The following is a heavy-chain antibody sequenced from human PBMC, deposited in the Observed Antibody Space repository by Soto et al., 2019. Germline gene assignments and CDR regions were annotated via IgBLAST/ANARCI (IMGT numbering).Heavy chain of an antibody. CDR3: ARVGTLYYCYYYGMDV. V-gene: IGHV1-18*01. Sequence: QVQLVQSGAEVKKPGASVKVSCKASGYTFTSYGISWVRQAPGQGLEWMGWISAYNGNTNYAQKLQGSVTMTTDTSTSTAYMELSSLRYDDTAVYYCARVGTLYYCYYYGMDVWGQGTTVTVSS. J-gene: IGHJ6*02. D-gene: IGHD1-26*01. CDR2: ISAYNGNT. CDR1: GYTFTSYG.